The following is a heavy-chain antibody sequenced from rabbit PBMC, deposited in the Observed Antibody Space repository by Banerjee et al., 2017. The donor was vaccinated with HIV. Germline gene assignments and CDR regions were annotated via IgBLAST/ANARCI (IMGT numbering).Heavy chain of an antibody. Sequence: QEQLEESGGDLVKPEGSLTLTCTASGFSFSNNYVMCWVRQAPGKGLEWIACINTSSGNTVYASWAKGRFTISKTSSTTVTLQMTSLTAADTATYFCARDSTGVIGWNFNLWGQGTLVTVS. CDR3: ARDSTGVIGWNFNL. V-gene: IGHV1S45*01. D-gene: IGHD1-1*01. CDR1: GFSFSNNYV. CDR2: INTSSGNT. J-gene: IGHJ4*01.